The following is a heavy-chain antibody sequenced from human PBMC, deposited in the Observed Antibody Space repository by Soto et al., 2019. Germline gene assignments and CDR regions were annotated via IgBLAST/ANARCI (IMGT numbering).Heavy chain of an antibody. V-gene: IGHV3-23*01. D-gene: IGHD3-22*01. Sequence: GGSLRLSCAASGFTFSSYAMTWVRQAPGKGPEWVAGISDSGERTYYADSVKGRFTISRDNSKNTVFLQMSSLRAEDTAVYYCAKDRATMIVVVHDSWGQGTLVTVSS. CDR2: ISDSGERT. CDR3: AKDRATMIVVVHDS. J-gene: IGHJ4*02. CDR1: GFTFSSYA.